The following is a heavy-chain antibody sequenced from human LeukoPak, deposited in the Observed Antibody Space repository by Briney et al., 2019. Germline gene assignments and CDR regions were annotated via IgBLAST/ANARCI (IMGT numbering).Heavy chain of an antibody. J-gene: IGHJ4*02. V-gene: IGHV3-33*01. CDR3: ARDPSGSGWSLSD. CDR2: IRSDGSND. D-gene: IGHD6-19*01. Sequence: GRSLRLSCTASGFNFGSDAMHWVRQAPGKGLEWVAFIRSDGSNDHYADSVKGRFTISRDNSKNTVCLQMNSLRVEDTAVYYCARDPSGSGWSLSDWGQGTPVTVSS. CDR1: GFNFGSDA.